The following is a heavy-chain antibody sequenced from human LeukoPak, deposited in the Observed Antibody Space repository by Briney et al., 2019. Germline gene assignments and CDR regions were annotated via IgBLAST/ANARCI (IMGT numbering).Heavy chain of an antibody. D-gene: IGHD6-13*01. J-gene: IGHJ5*02. Sequence: KPSETLSLTCAVYGGSFSGYYWSWIRQPPGKGLXXXGEINHSGSTNYNPSLKSRVTISVDTSKNQFSLKLSSVTAADTAVYYCARGKQQLVRGRFDPWGQGTLVTVSS. CDR1: GGSFSGYY. CDR3: ARGKQQLVRGRFDP. CDR2: INHSGST. V-gene: IGHV4-34*01.